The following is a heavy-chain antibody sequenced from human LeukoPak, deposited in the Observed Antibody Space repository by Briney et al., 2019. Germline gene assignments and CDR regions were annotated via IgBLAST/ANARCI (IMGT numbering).Heavy chain of an antibody. V-gene: IGHV1-2*02. CDR2: IKPNNGGT. Sequence: ASVKVSCKASGYTFTGYYMHWVRQAPAQGLEWMGWIKPNNGGTNYAQKFQGRVTMTRNTSISTAYMELSRLRSDDTAVYYCARARGDIVVVPAAIWFDPWGQGTLVTVSS. CDR3: ARARGDIVVVPAAIWFDP. D-gene: IGHD2-2*01. J-gene: IGHJ5*02. CDR1: GYTFTGYY.